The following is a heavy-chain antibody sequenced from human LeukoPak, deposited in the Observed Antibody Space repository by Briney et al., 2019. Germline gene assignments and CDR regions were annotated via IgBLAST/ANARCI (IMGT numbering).Heavy chain of an antibody. V-gene: IGHV4-30-4*01. CDR2: IYYSGST. J-gene: IGHJ4*02. CDR1: GGSISSYY. D-gene: IGHD3-9*01. CDR3: ARGYRDILTGYYRDY. Sequence: PSETLSLTCTVSGGSISSYYWSWSRQPPGKGLEWIGYIYYSGSTYYNPSLKSRVTISVGTSKNQFSLKLSSVTAADTAVYYCARGYRDILTGYYRDYWGQGTLVAVSS.